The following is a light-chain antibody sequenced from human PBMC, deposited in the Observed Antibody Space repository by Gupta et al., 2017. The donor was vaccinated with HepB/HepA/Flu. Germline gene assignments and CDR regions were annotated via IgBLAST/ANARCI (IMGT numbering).Light chain of an antibody. CDR3: SSYTSSTTLGV. CDR2: DVN. CDR1: SSDVGAYNY. V-gene: IGLV2-14*01. J-gene: IGLJ1*01. Sequence: QSALTQPASVSGSPGQSLTISCTGTSSDVGAYNYVSWYQQHPGKAPKLMIYDVNNRPSGVSNRFSGSKSGNTASLTISGLQAEDEADYYCSSYTSSTTLGVFGTGTKVTVL.